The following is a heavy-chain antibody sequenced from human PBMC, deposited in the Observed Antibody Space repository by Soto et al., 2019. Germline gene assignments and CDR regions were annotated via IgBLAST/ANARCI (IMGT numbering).Heavy chain of an antibody. CDR2: IYYSGST. CDR1: GGSITSGGYY. CDR3: ARAQGATINYFDY. V-gene: IGHV4-31*03. D-gene: IGHD5-12*01. Sequence: SETLSLTCIVSGGSITSGGYYWNWVRQHPGKGLEWIGYIYYSGSTYYNPSLKSRVTISLDTSKNQFSLKLSSVSAADTAVYYCARAQGATINYFDYWGQGTLVTVSS. J-gene: IGHJ4*02.